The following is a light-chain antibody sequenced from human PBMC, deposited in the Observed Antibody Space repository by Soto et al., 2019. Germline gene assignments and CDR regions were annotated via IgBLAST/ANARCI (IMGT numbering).Light chain of an antibody. CDR2: GAS. CDR3: HQYCVPPRT. J-gene: IGKJ2*01. CDR1: QSVSGTY. Sequence: DIVLSQSPCTLSLSPGGRATLSCRASQSVSGTYFAWYQQRPGQAPRLLIHGASSRAAGIPDRFSGSGSGTDFTLTISRLEPEDFAVYYCHQYCVPPRTFGQGTKLEMK. V-gene: IGKV3-20*01.